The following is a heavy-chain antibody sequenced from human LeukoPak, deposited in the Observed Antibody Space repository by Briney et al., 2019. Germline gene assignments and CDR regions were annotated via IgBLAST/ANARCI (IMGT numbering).Heavy chain of an antibody. Sequence: GGSLRLSCAASGFTFSSYWMSWVRQAPGKGLEWVANIKQDGSEKYYVDSVKGRFTISRDNAKNSLYLQMNSLRAEDTAVYYCANSVRYSYAYDAFDIWGQGTMVTVSS. CDR1: GFTFSSYW. CDR2: IKQDGSEK. V-gene: IGHV3-7*01. D-gene: IGHD5-18*01. J-gene: IGHJ3*02. CDR3: ANSVRYSYAYDAFDI.